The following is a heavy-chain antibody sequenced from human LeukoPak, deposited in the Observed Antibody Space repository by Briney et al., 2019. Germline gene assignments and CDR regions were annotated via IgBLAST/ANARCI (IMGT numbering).Heavy chain of an antibody. Sequence: SETLSLTCSVSGDSMYSHYWSFIRQAAGTGLEWIGRIHTSGTTYYNPSLKSRVTFSIETSMNQFSLRLTSVTAPDTAVYYCARGDYYDGGGRNWFDPWGQGTLVTVSP. CDR2: IHTSGTT. CDR3: ARGDYYDGGGRNWFDP. J-gene: IGHJ5*02. V-gene: IGHV4-4*07. D-gene: IGHD3-3*01. CDR1: GDSMYSHY.